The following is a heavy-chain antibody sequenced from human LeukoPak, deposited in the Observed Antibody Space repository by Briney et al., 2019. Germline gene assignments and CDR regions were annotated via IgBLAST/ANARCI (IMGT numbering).Heavy chain of an antibody. CDR2: IYYSGST. J-gene: IGHJ4*02. Sequence: SQTLSLTCAVSGGSISSGGYYWSWIRQHPGKGLEWIGYIYYSGSTYYNPSLKSRVTISVDTSKNQFSLKLSSVTAADTAVYYCARSTYDIFDYWGQGTLVTVSS. V-gene: IGHV4-31*11. CDR1: GGSISSGGYY. CDR3: ARSTYDIFDY. D-gene: IGHD3-9*01.